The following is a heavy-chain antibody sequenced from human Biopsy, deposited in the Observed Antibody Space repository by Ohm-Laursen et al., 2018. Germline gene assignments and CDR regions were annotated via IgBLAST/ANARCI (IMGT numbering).Heavy chain of an antibody. V-gene: IGHV4-4*07. CDR3: AGLRGHYFNGLDV. D-gene: IGHD3-16*01. J-gene: IGHJ6*02. Sequence: SETLSLTCSVSGASMTDYFWSWIWQPAGKGLEWIGRAYPSGTTYYNPSLKGRVTISIDASKNQLSLKVTSVTAADTAVFYCAGLRGHYFNGLDVWGQGTTVIVSS. CDR1: GASMTDYF. CDR2: AYPSGTT.